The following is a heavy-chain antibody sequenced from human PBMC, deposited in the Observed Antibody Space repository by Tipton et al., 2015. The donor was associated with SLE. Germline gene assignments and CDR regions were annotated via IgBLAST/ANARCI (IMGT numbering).Heavy chain of an antibody. D-gene: IGHD4-17*01. Sequence: SLRLSCAASGFTFSSYSMNWVRQAPGKGLEWVSSISSSSTYIYYADSVKGRFTISRDNAKNSLYLQMNSLRAEDTAVNYCASYYGEYDGGFFDYWGQGTLVTVSS. CDR3: ASYYGEYDGGFFDY. V-gene: IGHV3-21*01. J-gene: IGHJ4*02. CDR1: GFTFSSYS. CDR2: ISSSSTYI.